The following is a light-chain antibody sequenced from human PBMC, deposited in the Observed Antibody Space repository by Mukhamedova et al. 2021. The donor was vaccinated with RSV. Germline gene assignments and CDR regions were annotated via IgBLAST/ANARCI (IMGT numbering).Light chain of an antibody. V-gene: IGLV3-21*04. CDR1: KIGSKG. J-gene: IGLJ3*02. Sequence: ARITCGGDKIGSKGVHWYQQKPGQAPVLVIYYDSARPSGIPERFSGSTSGNTATLTISRVEAADEADYFCQVWDRSSDHVVFGG. CDR2: YDS. CDR3: QVWDRSSDHVV.